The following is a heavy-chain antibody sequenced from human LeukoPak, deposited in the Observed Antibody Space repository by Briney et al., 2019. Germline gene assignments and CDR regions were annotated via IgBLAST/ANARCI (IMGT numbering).Heavy chain of an antibody. D-gene: IGHD6-19*01. V-gene: IGHV3-48*03. CDR1: GFTFSSYE. CDR3: ARGRAVAGSHYGMDV. CDR2: ISHSGTSI. Sequence: PGGSLRLSCATSGFTFSSYEMNWVRQAPGKGLEWVSYISHSGTSIYYADSVKGRFTFSRDNAKNSLFLQMNGLRAEDTAVYYCARGRAVAGSHYGMDVWGKGTTVTVSS. J-gene: IGHJ6*04.